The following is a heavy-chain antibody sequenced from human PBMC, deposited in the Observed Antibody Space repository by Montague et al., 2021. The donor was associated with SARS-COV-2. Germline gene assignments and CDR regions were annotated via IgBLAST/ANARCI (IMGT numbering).Heavy chain of an antibody. CDR3: ARDIAVAGLFDY. J-gene: IGHJ4*02. CDR2: IYSSGST. CDR1: GGSIRSGSYY. D-gene: IGHD6-19*01. Sequence: TLSLTCTVSGGSIRSGSYYWSWIRQPAGKGLEWIGRIYSSGSTNYNPSLKSRVTISVDTSKNQFSLKLSSVTAADTAVYYCARDIAVAGLFDYWGQGTLVTVSS. V-gene: IGHV4-61*02.